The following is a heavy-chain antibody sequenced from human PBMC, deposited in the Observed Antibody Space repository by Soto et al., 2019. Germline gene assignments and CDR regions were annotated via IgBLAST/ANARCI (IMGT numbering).Heavy chain of an antibody. D-gene: IGHD6-13*01. CDR3: ARGGVAADHYFYYGMDV. V-gene: IGHV4-59*01. J-gene: IGHJ6*02. Sequence: PSETLSLTCTVSGGSISSYYWSWIRQPPGKGLEWIGLIHYSGSTNYNPSLKSRVTISVDTSKNQFSLKLTSVAAADTAVYYCARGGVAADHYFYYGMDVWGQGTTVTVSS. CDR1: GGSISSYY. CDR2: IHYSGST.